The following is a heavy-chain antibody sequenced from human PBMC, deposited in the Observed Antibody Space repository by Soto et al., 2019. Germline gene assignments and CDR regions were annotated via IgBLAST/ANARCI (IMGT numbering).Heavy chain of an antibody. CDR2: SSAYTSNT. J-gene: IGHJ4*02. CDR1: GYTFTNYG. D-gene: IGHD3-22*01. Sequence: GASVKVSCKASGYTFTNYGITWVRQAPGQGLEWLGWSSAYTSNTKYAQRLQGRVTMTTDTSTSTSYMELRSLRSDDTAVYYCARDNVFFELSSDTFDYWGQGTLVTVSS. V-gene: IGHV1-18*01. CDR3: ARDNVFFELSSDTFDY.